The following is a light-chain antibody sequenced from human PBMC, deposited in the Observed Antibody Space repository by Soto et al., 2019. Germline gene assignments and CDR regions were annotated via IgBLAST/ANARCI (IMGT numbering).Light chain of an antibody. V-gene: IGKV3-20*01. CDR1: QSVSSSY. Sequence: EIVLTQSPGTLSLSPGERDTLSCRASQSVSSSYLAWYQQKPGQAPRLLIYGASSRATGIPDRFSVSGSGTAFTLTLSRLEPEDFAVYYCQHYGSSPGAFCQGTKGEI. J-gene: IGKJ1*01. CDR2: GAS. CDR3: QHYGSSPGA.